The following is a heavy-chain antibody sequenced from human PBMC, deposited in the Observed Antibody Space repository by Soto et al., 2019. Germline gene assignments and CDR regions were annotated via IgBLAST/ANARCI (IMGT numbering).Heavy chain of an antibody. CDR3: ARDGNDYNSRAFDI. D-gene: IGHD6-13*01. J-gene: IGHJ3*02. V-gene: IGHV3-7*03. CDR1: GVRFSSYW. CDR2: IKEDGSHM. Sequence: EVQLVESGGGLFKPGGSLRLSCAASGVRFSSYWMSWVRLVPGKGLELVANIKEDGSHMYYVDSVKGRFTISRDNAKNSLYLQMNSLRAEDTATYYCARDGNDYNSRAFDIWGRGTVVTVSS.